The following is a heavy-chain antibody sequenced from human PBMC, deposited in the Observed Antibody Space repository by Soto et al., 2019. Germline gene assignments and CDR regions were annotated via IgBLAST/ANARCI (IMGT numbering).Heavy chain of an antibody. CDR1: GYTFSNYD. D-gene: IGHD4-17*01. CDR3: ARWYGGEADGLDV. Sequence: QVQLVPSGAEVKEPGASVKVSCKASGYTFSNYDIHWVRQATGQGLEWLGWMNTDSGNTGSAEKFQGRVTMTRKTSTSTAYMELSSLTSEDTAVYFCARWYGGEADGLDVWGQGTTVSVSS. V-gene: IGHV1-8*01. J-gene: IGHJ6*02. CDR2: MNTDSGNT.